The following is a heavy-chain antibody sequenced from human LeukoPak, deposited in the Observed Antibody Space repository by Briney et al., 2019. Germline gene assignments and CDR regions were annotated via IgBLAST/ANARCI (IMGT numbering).Heavy chain of an antibody. CDR2: INPSGGST. Sequence: ASVKVSCKASGYTFTSYYMHWVRQAPGQGLEWMGIINPSGGSTSYAQKLQGRVTMTTDTSTSTAYMELRSLRSDDTAVYYCARDPKITMVRGVIITKLDYWGQGTLVTVSS. J-gene: IGHJ4*02. CDR3: ARDPKITMVRGVIITKLDY. V-gene: IGHV1-46*01. CDR1: GYTFTSYY. D-gene: IGHD3-10*01.